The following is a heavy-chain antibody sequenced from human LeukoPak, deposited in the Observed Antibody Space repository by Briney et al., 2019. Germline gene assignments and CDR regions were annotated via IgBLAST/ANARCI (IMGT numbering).Heavy chain of an antibody. J-gene: IGHJ4*02. CDR3: ARDPHSTNYDFRSGSDGYFDY. CDR1: GFTFSSYW. CDR2: IKQDGSEK. V-gene: IGHV3-7*01. Sequence: GGSLRLSCAASGFTFSSYWMSWVRQAPGKGLEWVANIKQDGSEKYYVDSVKGRFIISRDNAKNSLSLQMNSLRVEDTAVYYCARDPHSTNYDFRSGSDGYFDYWGQGTLVTVSS. D-gene: IGHD3-3*01.